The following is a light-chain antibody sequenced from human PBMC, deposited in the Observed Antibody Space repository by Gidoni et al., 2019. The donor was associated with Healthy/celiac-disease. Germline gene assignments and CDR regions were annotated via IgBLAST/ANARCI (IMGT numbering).Light chain of an antibody. CDR3: QQYYTRCS. Sequence: DIQMTQSPSSLSASVGDRVTITCQASQSISSYLNWYQQKPGKAPKLLIYDASNLQRGVPSRFSGSGSGTDFTFTISSLQPEDIATYYCQQYYTRCSFGGGTKVEIK. J-gene: IGKJ4*01. CDR1: QSISSY. V-gene: IGKV1-33*01. CDR2: DAS.